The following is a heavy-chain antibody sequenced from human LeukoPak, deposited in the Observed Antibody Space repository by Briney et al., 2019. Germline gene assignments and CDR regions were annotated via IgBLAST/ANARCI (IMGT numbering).Heavy chain of an antibody. CDR2: IYPGDSDT. V-gene: IGHV5-51*01. D-gene: IGHD3-3*01. CDR3: ASHHYDAWEPFDY. Sequence: GESLKISCKGSGYSFTSYWIGWVRQMPGKGLEWMGIIYPGDSDTRYSPSFQGQVAISADKSISTAYLQWSSLKASDTAMYYCASHHYDAWEPFDYWGQGTLVTVSS. CDR1: GYSFTSYW. J-gene: IGHJ4*02.